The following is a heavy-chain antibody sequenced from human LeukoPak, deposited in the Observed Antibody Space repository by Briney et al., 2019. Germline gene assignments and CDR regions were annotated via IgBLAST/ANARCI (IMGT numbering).Heavy chain of an antibody. D-gene: IGHD4-17*01. CDR3: ARPYGDNVY. Sequence: PSETLSLTCGVHGGSFSSYHWSWIRQPPGKGLEWIGEMSHSGTTNYNTSLKSRVTISLDTSKNQFSLKVRSVTAADTAVYYCARPYGDNVYWGLGTLVTVSS. J-gene: IGHJ4*02. V-gene: IGHV4-34*01. CDR2: MSHSGTT. CDR1: GGSFSSYH.